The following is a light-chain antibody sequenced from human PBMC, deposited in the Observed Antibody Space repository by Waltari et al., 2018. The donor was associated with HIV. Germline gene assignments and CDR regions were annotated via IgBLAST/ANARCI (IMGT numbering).Light chain of an antibody. J-gene: IGKJ1*01. V-gene: IGKV4-1*01. Sequence: DIVMTQPPDSLAVSLGERATTNCKSSQSVLYSSNNKNYLAWYQQKPGQPPTLLIYWASTRESGVPDRFSGSGSGTDFTLTISSLQAEDVAVYYCQQYYGTPPTFGQGTKVEIK. CDR3: QQYYGTPPT. CDR1: QSVLYSSNNKNY. CDR2: WAS.